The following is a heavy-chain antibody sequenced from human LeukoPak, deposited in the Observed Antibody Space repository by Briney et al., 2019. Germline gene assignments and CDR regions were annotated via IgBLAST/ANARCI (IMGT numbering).Heavy chain of an antibody. V-gene: IGHV4-4*07. D-gene: IGHD1-7*01. J-gene: IGHJ2*01. CDR3: ARSLVVTGTTSWYFDL. Sequence: SETLSLTCTVSGGSISSYYWSWIRQPAGKGLEWIGRIYTSGSTNYNPSLKSRVTMSVDTSKNQFSLKLSSVTAADTAVYYCARSLVVTGTTSWYFDLWGRGTLVTVSS. CDR1: GGSISSYY. CDR2: IYTSGST.